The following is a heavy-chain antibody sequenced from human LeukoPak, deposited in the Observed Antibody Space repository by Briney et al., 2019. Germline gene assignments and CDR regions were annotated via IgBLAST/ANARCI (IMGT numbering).Heavy chain of an antibody. CDR2: ISAYNGNI. CDR3: ARAREDYYDSSGYDY. V-gene: IGHV1-18*01. Sequence: GASVKVSCKASGYTFTSYGISWVRQAPGQGLEWMGWISAYNGNINYAQKLQGRVTMTTDTSTSTAYMELRSLGSDDTAVYYCARAREDYYDSSGYDYWGQGTLVTVSS. J-gene: IGHJ4*02. CDR1: GYTFTSYG. D-gene: IGHD3-22*01.